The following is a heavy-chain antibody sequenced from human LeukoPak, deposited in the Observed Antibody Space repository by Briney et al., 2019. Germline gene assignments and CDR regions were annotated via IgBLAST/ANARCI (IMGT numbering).Heavy chain of an antibody. D-gene: IGHD2-15*01. Sequence: SETLSLTCTVSGGSISSYYWSWIRQPPGKGLEWIGYIYYSGSINYNPSLKSRVTISVDTSKNQFSLKLSSVTAADTAVYYCARTPSNCSGGSCYSGVTFDYWGQGTLVTVSS. CDR2: IYYSGSI. J-gene: IGHJ4*02. V-gene: IGHV4-59*01. CDR1: GGSISSYY. CDR3: ARTPSNCSGGSCYSGVTFDY.